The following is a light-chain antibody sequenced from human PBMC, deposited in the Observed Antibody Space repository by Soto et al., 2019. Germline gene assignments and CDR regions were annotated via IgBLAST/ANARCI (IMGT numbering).Light chain of an antibody. CDR1: QSFGSR. CDR3: QEYKTGPGHN. V-gene: IGKV1-5*03. CDR2: KTS. Sequence: DIQMTQSPSTLSASVGDRVTSTCRASQSFGSRLALYQQKQGKAPELLIYKTSTLERGVASRFSGSGYGTELTLTFSSLQPDDFATYYCQEYKTGPGHNVGQGTRLEIK. J-gene: IGKJ2*01.